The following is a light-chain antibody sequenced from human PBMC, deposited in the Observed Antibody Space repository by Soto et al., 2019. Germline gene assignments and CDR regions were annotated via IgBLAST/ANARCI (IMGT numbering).Light chain of an antibody. CDR2: RAS. V-gene: IGKV3-15*01. J-gene: IGKJ1*01. CDR3: QQYHDWPWT. Sequence: EIMMTQSPATLSVSPGEGVILSCRASQIVDSDLAWFQQKPGQAPRLLIFRASTRTTDFPARFRGTGAGSEFSLVISSLQSEDSAVYFCQQYHDWPWTFGQGTKVEIK. CDR1: QIVDSD.